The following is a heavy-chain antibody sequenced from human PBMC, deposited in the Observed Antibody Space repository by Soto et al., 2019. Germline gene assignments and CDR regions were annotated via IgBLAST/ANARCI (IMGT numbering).Heavy chain of an antibody. D-gene: IGHD3-3*01. V-gene: IGHV4-34*01. Sequence: PSETLSLTCAVYGGSFSGYYWSWIRQPPGKGLEWIGEINHSGSTNYNPSLKSRVTISVDTSKNQFSLKLSSVTAADTAVYYCASSVLRFLEWFGMDVWGQGTTVT. J-gene: IGHJ6*02. CDR3: ASSVLRFLEWFGMDV. CDR1: GGSFSGYY. CDR2: INHSGST.